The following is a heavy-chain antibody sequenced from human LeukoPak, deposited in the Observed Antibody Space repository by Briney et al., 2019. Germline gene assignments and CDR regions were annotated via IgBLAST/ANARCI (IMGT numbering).Heavy chain of an antibody. CDR1: GFTFSSYA. J-gene: IGHJ4*02. V-gene: IGHV3-23*01. D-gene: IGHD5-12*01. CDR2: ISGSGGST. Sequence: GGSLRLSCAASGFTFSSYAMSWVRQAPGKGLEWVSAISGSGGSTYYADSVKGRFTISGDNAGDTLYLQMNSLRAEDTGVYYCATDLSGRHDYWGQGTLVTVSS. CDR3: ATDLSGRHDY.